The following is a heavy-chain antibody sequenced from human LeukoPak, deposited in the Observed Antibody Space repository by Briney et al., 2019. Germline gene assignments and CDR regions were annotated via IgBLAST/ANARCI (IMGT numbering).Heavy chain of an antibody. V-gene: IGHV4-59*01. CDR2: IYYSGST. CDR1: GGFISSYY. CDR3: AREIYGSGPFDP. Sequence: SETLPLTCTVSGGFISSYYWRWLRQPPGKGLEWIGYIYYSGSTNYNPSLESRVTISVDTSKNQFSLKLSSVTAADTAGYYCAREIYGSGPFDPWGQGTLVTVSS. J-gene: IGHJ5*02. D-gene: IGHD3-10*01.